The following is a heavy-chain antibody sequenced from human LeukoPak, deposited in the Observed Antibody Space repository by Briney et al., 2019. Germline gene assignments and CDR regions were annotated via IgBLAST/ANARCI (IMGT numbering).Heavy chain of an antibody. Sequence: GESLKISCKGSGYSFTSYWIGWVRQMPGKGLEWMGIIYPGDSDTGYSPSFQGQVTISADKSISTAYLQWSSLKASDTAMYYCARQVCSSTSCYNYFDYWGQGTLVTVSS. CDR2: IYPGDSDT. V-gene: IGHV5-51*01. CDR3: ARQVCSSTSCYNYFDY. CDR1: GYSFTSYW. J-gene: IGHJ4*02. D-gene: IGHD2-2*02.